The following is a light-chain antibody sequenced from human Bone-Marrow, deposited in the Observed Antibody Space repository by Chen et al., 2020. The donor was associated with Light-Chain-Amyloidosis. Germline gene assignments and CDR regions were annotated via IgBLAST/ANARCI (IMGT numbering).Light chain of an antibody. Sequence: SYVLTQPSSVSVAPGQPATIACGGNNSGSSSVHWYQQTPGQAPLLVVYDDSDRPSGIPERLSGSNSGITATLTISRVEAGDEADYYCQVWDRSSDRPLFCVGTKLTVL. CDR1: NSGSSS. CDR2: DDS. CDR3: QVWDRSSDRPL. V-gene: IGLV3-21*02. J-gene: IGLJ3*02.